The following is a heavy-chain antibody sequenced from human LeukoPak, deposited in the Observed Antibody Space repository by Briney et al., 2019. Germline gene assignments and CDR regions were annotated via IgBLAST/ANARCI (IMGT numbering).Heavy chain of an antibody. CDR3: ARVGLEWLLGSSYFDY. J-gene: IGHJ4*02. V-gene: IGHV4-39*07. D-gene: IGHD3-3*01. CDR1: GGSISSSTYY. Sequence: SETLSLTCTVSGGSISSSTYYWGWIRQPPGKGLEWIGNIYYRGSTYYNPSLKSRVTISVDTSKNQFSLKLSSVTAADTAVYYCARVGLEWLLGSSYFDYWGQGTLVTVSS. CDR2: IYYRGST.